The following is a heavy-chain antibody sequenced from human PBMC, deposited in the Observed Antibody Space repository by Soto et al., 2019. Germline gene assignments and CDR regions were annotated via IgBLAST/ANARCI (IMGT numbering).Heavy chain of an antibody. CDR2: ISGYKGDT. J-gene: IGHJ4*02. Sequence: ASVKVSCKTSGYTFSNYGVSWVRQAPGQGLEWMGWISGYKGDTNFAQKFQGRVTMTTDTSTSTAYMELRSLTSDDTAVYYCARDKWVAVAGSFDYWGQGSLVTVPS. D-gene: IGHD6-19*01. CDR3: ARDKWVAVAGSFDY. CDR1: GYTFSNYG. V-gene: IGHV1-18*01.